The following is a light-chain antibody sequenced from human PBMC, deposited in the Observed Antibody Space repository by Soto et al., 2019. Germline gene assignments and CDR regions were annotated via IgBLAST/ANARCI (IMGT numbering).Light chain of an antibody. CDR3: QQYNNWLIT. J-gene: IGKJ5*01. CDR1: QSVSSN. V-gene: IGKV3-15*01. CDR2: GAS. Sequence: EFVMTQSPSALSGSPGERATLSCMASQSVSSNLAWYQQKPGQAPRLLIYGASTRATGIPARFSGSGSGTEFTLTISSLQSEDFAVYYCQQYNNWLITFGQGTRLEIK.